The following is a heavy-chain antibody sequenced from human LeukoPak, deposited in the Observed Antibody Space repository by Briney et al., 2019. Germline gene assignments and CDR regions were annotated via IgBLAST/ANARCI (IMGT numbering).Heavy chain of an antibody. CDR1: GGSISSYY. J-gene: IGHJ2*01. D-gene: IGHD1-26*01. Sequence: SETLSLICTVSGGSISSYYWSWIRQPPGKGPEWIGYIYYSGRTNYNPSLKSRVTISVDTSKNQFSLKLSSVTAADTAVYYCARPAKSGSHKRSYWYFDLWGRGTLVTVSS. V-gene: IGHV4-59*08. CDR3: ARPAKSGSHKRSYWYFDL. CDR2: IYYSGRT.